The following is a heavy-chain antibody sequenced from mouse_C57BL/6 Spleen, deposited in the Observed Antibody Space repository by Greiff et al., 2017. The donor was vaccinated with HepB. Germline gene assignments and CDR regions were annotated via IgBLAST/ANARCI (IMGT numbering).Heavy chain of an antibody. Sequence: EVKVVESGAGLVKPGGSLKLSCAASGFTFSSYAMSWVRQTPEKRLEWVAYISSGGDYIYYADTVKGRFTISRDNARNTLYLQMSMLKSEDTAMYYCTRDLLYGNYAMDYWGQGTSVTVSS. D-gene: IGHD1-1*01. CDR1: GFTFSSYA. J-gene: IGHJ4*01. CDR3: TRDLLYGNYAMDY. V-gene: IGHV5-9-1*02. CDR2: ISSGGDYI.